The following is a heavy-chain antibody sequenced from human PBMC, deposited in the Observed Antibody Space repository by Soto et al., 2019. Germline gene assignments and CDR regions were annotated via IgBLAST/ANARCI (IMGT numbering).Heavy chain of an antibody. CDR3: ATGAYCSGGSCSDYYYYYYGMDL. J-gene: IGHJ6*02. V-gene: IGHV1-58*01. CDR1: GFTFRSSS. D-gene: IGHD2-15*01. Sequence: SVKVSCKTSGFTFRSSSVQWVRQARGQRLEWIGWLVVGTGNTNYAQKFQQRVTISSDRSTNTVSMELGSLTSEDTAVYYCATGAYCSGGSCSDYYYYYYGMDLWGQGTTVTVSS. CDR2: LVVGTGNT.